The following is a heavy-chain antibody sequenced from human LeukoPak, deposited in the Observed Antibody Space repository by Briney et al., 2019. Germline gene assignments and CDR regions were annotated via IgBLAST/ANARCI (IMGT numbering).Heavy chain of an antibody. CDR2: ISNSGST. Sequence: SETLSLTCTVSGDSISSHYWTWIRQSPVQGLEWIGDISNSGSTSYYPSLKNRVTISIDTSKNQFSLKLSSVTAADTAVYYCGRDALVGYFSYYYMDVWGKGTTVTVS. D-gene: IGHD2-15*01. CDR1: GDSISSHY. J-gene: IGHJ6*03. CDR3: GRDALVGYFSYYYMDV. V-gene: IGHV4-59*11.